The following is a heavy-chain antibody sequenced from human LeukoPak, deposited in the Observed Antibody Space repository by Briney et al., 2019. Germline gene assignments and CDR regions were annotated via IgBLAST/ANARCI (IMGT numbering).Heavy chain of an antibody. V-gene: IGHV1-69*13. CDR3: ARGPLRYYDSSGYSIHPSEFDY. CDR1: GGTFSSYA. D-gene: IGHD3-22*01. CDR2: IIPIFGTA. Sequence: SVKVSCKASGGTFSSYAISWVRQAPGQGLEWMGGIIPIFGTANYAQKFQGRVTITADESTSTAYMELSSLRSEDTAVYYCARGPLRYYDSSGYSIHPSEFDYWGQGTLVTVSS. J-gene: IGHJ4*02.